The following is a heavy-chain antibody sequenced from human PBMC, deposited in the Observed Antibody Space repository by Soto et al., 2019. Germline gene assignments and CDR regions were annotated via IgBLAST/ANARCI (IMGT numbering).Heavy chain of an antibody. CDR2: IYPGDSGS. V-gene: IGHV5-51*01. J-gene: IGHJ4*02. Sequence: GESLKISCKGSGYSFMNYWIGWVRQLPGKGLEWMGIIYPGDSGSSYSPSFPGQVTISADTSISTAYLQWSSLKASDTAMYLCATYDGGADCWGQGTLVTDSS. CDR3: ATYDGGADC. CDR1: GYSFMNYW. D-gene: IGHD2-21*01.